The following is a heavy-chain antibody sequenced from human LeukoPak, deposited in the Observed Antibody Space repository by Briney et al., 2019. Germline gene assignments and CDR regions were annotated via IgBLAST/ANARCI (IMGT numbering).Heavy chain of an antibody. Sequence: GGSLRLSCAASAFTFYTYSMNWVRQPPGKGLEWLPYISSSSSTIYYADSVKGRFTISRDNAKNSLYLQMNSLRDEDTAVYYCARGASRGFDYWGHGTLVTVSS. J-gene: IGHJ4*01. CDR3: ARGASRGFDY. CDR2: ISSSSSTI. V-gene: IGHV3-48*02. CDR1: AFTFYTYS. D-gene: IGHD5-24*01.